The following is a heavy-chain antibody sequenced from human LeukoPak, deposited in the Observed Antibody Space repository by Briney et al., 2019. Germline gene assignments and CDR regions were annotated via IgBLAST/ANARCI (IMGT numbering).Heavy chain of an antibody. CDR2: IYPGDSDT. CDR3: ARQRYYDFWSGYYTGGLDYYYGMDV. D-gene: IGHD3-3*01. J-gene: IGHJ6*02. V-gene: IGHV5-51*01. CDR1: GYSFTSYW. Sequence: XESLKISCKGSGYSFTSYWIGWVRQMPGKGLEWMGIIYPGDSDTRYSPSFQGQVTISADKSISTAYLQWSSLKASDTAMYYCARQRYYDFWSGYYTGGLDYYYGMDVWGQGTTVTVSS.